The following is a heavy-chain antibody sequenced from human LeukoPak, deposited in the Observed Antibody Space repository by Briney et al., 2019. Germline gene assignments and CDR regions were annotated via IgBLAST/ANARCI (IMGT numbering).Heavy chain of an antibody. CDR3: VGGIGWLPDY. CDR2: IEQDGSEK. V-gene: IGHV3-7*01. J-gene: IGHJ4*02. D-gene: IGHD6-19*01. Sequence: PGGSLRLSCAASGFTFSSYAMSWVRQAPGKGLEWVANIEQDGSEKNYVDSVKGRFTISRDNGANSLYLQMNNLRVEDTGVYYCVGGIGWLPDYWGRGTLVTVSS. CDR1: GFTFSSYA.